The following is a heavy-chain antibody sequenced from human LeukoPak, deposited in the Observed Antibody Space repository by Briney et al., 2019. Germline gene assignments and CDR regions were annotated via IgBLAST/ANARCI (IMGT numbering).Heavy chain of an antibody. J-gene: IGHJ4*02. CDR1: GFTFSSYG. V-gene: IGHV3-30*18. CDR3: AKDLGRSSSFRFFDY. D-gene: IGHD6-6*01. CDR2: MSYDGSNK. Sequence: PGRSLRLSCAASGFTFSSYGMHWVRQAPGKGLEWVAFMSYDGSNKYYADSVKGRFTISRDNSNNTLYLQMNSLRAEDTAVYYCAKDLGRSSSFRFFDYWGQGTLVTVSS.